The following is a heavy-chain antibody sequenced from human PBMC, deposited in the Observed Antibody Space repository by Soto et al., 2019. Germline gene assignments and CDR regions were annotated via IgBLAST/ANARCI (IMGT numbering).Heavy chain of an antibody. D-gene: IGHD3-10*01. J-gene: IGHJ4*02. CDR3: ATYPVYSGSGSYYPRLEY. CDR2: IIPIFATT. Sequence: QVQLVQSGAEVKKPGSSVKVSCRASGDTFNTYAISWVRQAPGQGLEWMGSIIPIFATTHYAQKFQARVTITADESTTTVHMDLSSLRSDDTAVYYCATYPVYSGSGSYYPRLEYWGPGTLVTVSS. CDR1: GDTFNTYA. V-gene: IGHV1-69*18.